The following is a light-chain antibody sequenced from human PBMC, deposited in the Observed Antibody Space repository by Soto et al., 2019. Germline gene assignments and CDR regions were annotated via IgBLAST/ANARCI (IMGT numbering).Light chain of an antibody. CDR2: AAC. CDR3: QQSNSTPRT. CDR1: QSISSY. J-gene: IGKJ1*01. V-gene: IGKV1-39*01. Sequence: DIQMTQSPSSLSASVGDRVTITCRASQSISSYLNWYQQKPGKALKLLIYAACSLQSGDPSRFSGSGSATDFTLTISSLKPEDFATYYCQQSNSTPRTFGQGTKVDIK.